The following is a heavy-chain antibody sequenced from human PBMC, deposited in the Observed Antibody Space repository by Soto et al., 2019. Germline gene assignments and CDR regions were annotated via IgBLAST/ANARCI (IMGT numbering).Heavy chain of an antibody. V-gene: IGHV1-2*02. Sequence: ASVKVSCKASGYTFTVCYMPWVRQAPGQGLEWMGWINPNSGGTNYAQKFQGRVTMTRDTSISTAYMELSRLRSDDTAVYYCARDQGTIAARPVYYYGMDVWGQGTTVTVSS. D-gene: IGHD6-6*01. CDR2: INPNSGGT. CDR3: ARDQGTIAARPVYYYGMDV. J-gene: IGHJ6*02. CDR1: GYTFTVCY.